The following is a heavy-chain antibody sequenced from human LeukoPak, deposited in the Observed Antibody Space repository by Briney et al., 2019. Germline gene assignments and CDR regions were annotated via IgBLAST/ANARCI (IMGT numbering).Heavy chain of an antibody. D-gene: IGHD3-3*01. CDR3: ARNKNDFSSDYPTTFDY. CDR1: GGSMSNYL. J-gene: IGHJ4*02. V-gene: IGHV4-59*07. CDR2: IYSSGST. Sequence: ADTQSLTCSVSGGSMSNYLGMWIRESPGKGLEGLGYIYSSGSTNYNPSLKSRVTISLATSTNQFSLKLRSVTAAHTAIYTCARNKNDFSSDYPTTFDYWGQGTLVTVSS.